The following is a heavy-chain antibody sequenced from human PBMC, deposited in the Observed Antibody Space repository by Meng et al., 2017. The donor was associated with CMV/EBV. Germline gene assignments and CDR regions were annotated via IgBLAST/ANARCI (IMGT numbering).Heavy chain of an antibody. D-gene: IGHD6-25*01. CDR3: AKRRTGYSSGDDY. CDR2: IYSGGST. V-gene: IGHV3-53*01. J-gene: IGHJ4*02. CDR1: GFTVSSNY. Sequence: GESLKISCAASGFTVSSNYMSWVRQAPGKGLEWVSVIYSGGSTYYADSVKGRFTISRDNSKNALYLQMNSLRAEDTAVYYSAKRRTGYSSGDDYRGQGTLVTVSS.